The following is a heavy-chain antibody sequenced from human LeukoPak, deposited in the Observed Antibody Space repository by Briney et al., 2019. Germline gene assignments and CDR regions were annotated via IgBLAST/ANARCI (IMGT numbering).Heavy chain of an antibody. J-gene: IGHJ4*02. V-gene: IGHV4-31*03. D-gene: IGHD3-10*01. CDR2: IYYSGST. Sequence: PSETQSLTCTVSGGSISGGGYYWSWIRQHPGKGLEWIGYIYYSGSTYYNPSLKSRVTISVDTPKNQFSLKLSSVTAADTAVYYCARDVTGITTPWGQGTLVTVSS. CDR1: GGSISGGGYY. CDR3: ARDVTGITTP.